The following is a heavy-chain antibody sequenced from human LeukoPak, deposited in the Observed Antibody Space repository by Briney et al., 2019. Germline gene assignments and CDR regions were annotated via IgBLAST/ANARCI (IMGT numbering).Heavy chain of an antibody. CDR2: INHSGST. J-gene: IGHJ4*02. Sequence: SETLSLTCAVYGGSFSGYYWSWIRQPPGKGLEWIGEINHSGSTNYNPSLKSRVTISVDTSKNQFSLKLSSVTAADTAVYYCARRDSSGYYYYWGQGTLVTVSS. D-gene: IGHD3-22*01. CDR1: GGSFSGYY. CDR3: ARRDSSGYYYY. V-gene: IGHV4-34*01.